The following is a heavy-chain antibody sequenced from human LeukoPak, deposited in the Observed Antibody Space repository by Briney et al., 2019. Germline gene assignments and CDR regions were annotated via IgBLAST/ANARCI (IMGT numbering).Heavy chain of an antibody. V-gene: IGHV3-11*06. CDR1: GFTFSDYY. CDR2: ISSFSNFR. J-gene: IGHJ3*02. Sequence: PGGSLRLSCAASGFTFSDYYMSWIRQAPGKGLEWVSHISSFSNFRSYADSVKGRFTISRDNAKNSLYLQMNSLRAEDTAVYYCARDRQPLLEDDAFDIWGQGTMVTVSS. CDR3: ARDRQPLLEDDAFDI. D-gene: IGHD2-21*02.